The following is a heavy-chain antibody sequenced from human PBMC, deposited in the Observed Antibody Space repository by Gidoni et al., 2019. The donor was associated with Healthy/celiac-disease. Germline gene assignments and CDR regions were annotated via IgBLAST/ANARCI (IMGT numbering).Heavy chain of an antibody. Sequence: QVQLVPSGAEVKKPGSSVKVSCKASGGTFSSYTISWVRQAPGQGLEWMGRIIPILGIANYAQKFKGRVTITADKSTSTAYMELSSLGSEDTAVYYCARRADYDFSLGGMDVWGQGTTVTVSS. J-gene: IGHJ6*02. CDR2: IIPILGIA. V-gene: IGHV1-69*02. CDR3: ARRADYDFSLGGMDV. D-gene: IGHD3-3*01. CDR1: GGTFSSYT.